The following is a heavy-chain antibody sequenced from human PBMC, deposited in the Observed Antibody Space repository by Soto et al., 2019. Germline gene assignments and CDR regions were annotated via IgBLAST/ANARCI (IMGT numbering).Heavy chain of an antibody. V-gene: IGHV4-4*02. D-gene: IGHD3-3*01. J-gene: IGHJ4*02. Sequence: SETLSLTCAVSSGSISSSNWWSWVRQPPGKGLEWIGEIYHSGSTNYNPSLKSRVTISVDKSKNQFSLKLSSVTAADTAVYYCASARYYDFWSGYYNKRVFDYWGQGTLVTVSS. CDR3: ASARYYDFWSGYYNKRVFDY. CDR2: IYHSGST. CDR1: SGSISSSNW.